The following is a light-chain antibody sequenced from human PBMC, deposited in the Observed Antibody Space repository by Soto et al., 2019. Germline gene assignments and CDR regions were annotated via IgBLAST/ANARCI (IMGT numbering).Light chain of an antibody. V-gene: IGKV3-15*01. CDR2: GAS. CDR3: QQYNNWPPKLT. CDR1: QSVSDN. J-gene: IGKJ4*01. Sequence: EIVMTQSPGTLSVSPGERATLFCRASQSVSDNLAWYQQTPGQSPRLLIYGASIRATGIPARFSGSGSGTEFTLSISSLQAGDFAVYFCQQYNNWPPKLTFGGGTKVEIK.